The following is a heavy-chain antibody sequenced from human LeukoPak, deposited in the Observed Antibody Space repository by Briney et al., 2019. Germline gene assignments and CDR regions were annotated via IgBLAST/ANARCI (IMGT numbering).Heavy chain of an antibody. Sequence: GGSLRLSCAASGFTFSSYAMSWVRQAPGKGLEWVSGISGSGGSTYYADSMKGRFTISRDNSKNTLYLQMNSLRAEDTAVYYCAKDQRGGYGVFSPFDYWGQGTLVTVSS. CDR2: ISGSGGST. J-gene: IGHJ4*02. CDR3: AKDQRGGYGVFSPFDY. D-gene: IGHD5-12*01. V-gene: IGHV3-23*01. CDR1: GFTFSSYA.